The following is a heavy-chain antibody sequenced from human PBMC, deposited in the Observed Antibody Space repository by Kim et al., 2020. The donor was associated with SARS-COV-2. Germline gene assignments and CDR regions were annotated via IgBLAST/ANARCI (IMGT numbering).Heavy chain of an antibody. V-gene: IGHV1-2*02. CDR2: GAT. Sequence: GATNYPQKCQDRITLTRDTSISTGYMELNRLTSDDTAVYYCARDQGGLDVWGQGTTVTVSS. J-gene: IGHJ6*02. CDR3: ARDQGGLDV.